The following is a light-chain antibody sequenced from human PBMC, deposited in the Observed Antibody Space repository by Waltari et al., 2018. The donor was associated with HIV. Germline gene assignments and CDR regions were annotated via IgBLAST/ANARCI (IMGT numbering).Light chain of an antibody. CDR3: QQTYNTPRT. Sequence: DIQMTQSPSSLSASVGDSVTITCRASQNINIYLNWYQQKPGKAPSLLIYSVSSLPSGVPSRFSGSGSETHFTLTISSLQPDDFATYYGQQTYNTPRTFGQGTKLEI. V-gene: IGKV1-39*01. CDR1: QNINIY. J-gene: IGKJ2*01. CDR2: SVS.